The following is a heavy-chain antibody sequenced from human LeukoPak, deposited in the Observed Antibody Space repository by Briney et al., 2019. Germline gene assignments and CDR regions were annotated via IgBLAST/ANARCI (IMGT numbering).Heavy chain of an antibody. D-gene: IGHD3-9*01. V-gene: IGHV1-18*01. CDR1: GYTFTSYG. CDR3: ARSGFDDILTGYYYYYYMDV. CDR2: ISAYSGNT. J-gene: IGHJ6*03. Sequence: ASVKVSCKASGYTFTSYGISWVRQAPGQGLEWMGWISAYSGNTNYAQKLQGRVTMTTDTSTSTAYMELRSLRSDDTAVYYCARSGFDDILTGYYYYYYMDVWGKGTTVTVSS.